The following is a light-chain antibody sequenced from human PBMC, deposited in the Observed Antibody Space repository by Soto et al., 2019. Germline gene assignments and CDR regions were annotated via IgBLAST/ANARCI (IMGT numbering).Light chain of an antibody. Sequence: TQSPDTLSLSPGERATLSCRASQSISSDYLVWYQQKPGKAPKLLIFDASSLERGVPSRFSGSGSGTEFTLTISSLQPEDFATYYCQLYNSYTFGQGTKLEI. CDR3: QLYNSYT. V-gene: IGKV1-5*01. J-gene: IGKJ2*01. CDR1: QSISSDY. CDR2: DAS.